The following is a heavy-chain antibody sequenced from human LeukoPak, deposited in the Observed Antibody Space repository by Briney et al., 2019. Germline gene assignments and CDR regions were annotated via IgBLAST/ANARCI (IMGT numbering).Heavy chain of an antibody. CDR3: ARAPTYYYGSGRKFDY. CDR2: ISSSSSYI. J-gene: IGHJ4*02. Sequence: GGSLRLSCAASGFTFTSFAMSWVRQAPGKGLEWVSSISSSSSYIYYADSVKGRFTISRDNAKNSLYLQMNSLRAEDTAVYYCARAPTYYYGSGRKFDYWGQGTLVTVSS. V-gene: IGHV3-21*01. CDR1: GFTFTSFA. D-gene: IGHD3-10*01.